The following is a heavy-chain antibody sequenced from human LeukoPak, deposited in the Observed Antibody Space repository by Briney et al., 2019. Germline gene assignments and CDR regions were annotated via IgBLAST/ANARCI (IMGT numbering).Heavy chain of an antibody. CDR2: IYYSGST. Sequence: SETLSLTCAVSGGSISSGGYYWSWIRQHPGKGLEWIGYIYYSGSTYYNPSLKSRVTISVDTSKNQFSLKLSSVTAADTAVYYCARDPLTYYYDSSGYHSYYYGMDVWGQGTTVTVSS. CDR3: ARDPLTYYYDSSGYHSYYYGMDV. V-gene: IGHV4-31*11. D-gene: IGHD3-22*01. CDR1: GGSISSGGYY. J-gene: IGHJ6*02.